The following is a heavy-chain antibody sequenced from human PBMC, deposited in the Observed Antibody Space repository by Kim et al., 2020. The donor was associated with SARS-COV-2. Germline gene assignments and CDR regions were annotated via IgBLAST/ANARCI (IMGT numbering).Heavy chain of an antibody. J-gene: IGHJ4*02. CDR3: AKTGTTSIMIVVVITGPFDY. Sequence: GGSLRLSCAASGFTFSSYAMSWVRQAPGKGLEWVSAMSGSGGSTYYADSVKGRFTISRDNSKNTLYLQMNSLRAEDTAVYYCAKTGTTSIMIVVVITGPFDYWGQGTLVTVSS. CDR2: MSGSGGST. V-gene: IGHV3-23*01. D-gene: IGHD3-22*01. CDR1: GFTFSSYA.